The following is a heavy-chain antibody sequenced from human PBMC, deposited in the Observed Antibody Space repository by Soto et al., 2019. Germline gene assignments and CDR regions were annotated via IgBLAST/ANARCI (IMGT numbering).Heavy chain of an antibody. V-gene: IGHV2-5*08. CDR1: GGSIRSYYW. CDR3: AHLFSSGWYH. Sequence: TLSLTCTVSGGSIRSYYWSWIRQPPGKALEWLALIYWDDDKRYSPSLKSRLTITKDTSKNQVVLTMTNMDPVDTATYYCAHLFSSGWYHWGQGTLVTVSS. D-gene: IGHD6-19*01. J-gene: IGHJ5*02. CDR2: IYWDDDK.